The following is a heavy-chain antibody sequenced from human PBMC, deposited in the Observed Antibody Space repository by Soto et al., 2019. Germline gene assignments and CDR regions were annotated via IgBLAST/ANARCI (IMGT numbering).Heavy chain of an antibody. CDR1: GGSISRYY. Sequence: QVQLQESGPGLVKPSETLSLTCTVSGGSISRYYWSWIRPPPGKGLEWIGYMYNTGSTVYNPSFKSRVTISVDTSKNQFSLKLNSVTAADTAVYYCARDLWGYCGTDCYPLDVWGQGTTVTFSS. D-gene: IGHD2-21*02. J-gene: IGHJ6*02. V-gene: IGHV4-59*01. CDR2: MYNTGST. CDR3: ARDLWGYCGTDCYPLDV.